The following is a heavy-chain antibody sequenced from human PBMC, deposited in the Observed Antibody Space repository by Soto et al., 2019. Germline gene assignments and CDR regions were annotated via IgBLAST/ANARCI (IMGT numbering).Heavy chain of an antibody. CDR3: ARDYCSGGSCYVYYFDY. J-gene: IGHJ4*02. V-gene: IGHV1-69*06. Sequence: ASVKVSCKASGGTFSSYAISWVRQAPGQGLEWMGGITPIFGTANYAQKFQGRVTITADKSTSTAYMELSSLRSEDTAVYYCARDYCSGGSCYVYYFDYWGQGTLVTVSS. CDR2: ITPIFGTA. CDR1: GGTFSSYA. D-gene: IGHD2-15*01.